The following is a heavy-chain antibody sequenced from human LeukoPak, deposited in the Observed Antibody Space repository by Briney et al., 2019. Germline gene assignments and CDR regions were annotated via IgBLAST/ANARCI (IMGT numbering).Heavy chain of an antibody. CDR2: IYHSGST. J-gene: IGHJ5*02. CDR1: GCSISSSNW. CDR3: ARALGEGPDGFDP. D-gene: IGHD3-10*01. V-gene: IGHV4-4*02. Sequence: SETLSLTCAVSGCSISSSNWWRWVRQPPGEGLGWIGEIYHSGSTNYNPSLKGRITISVDKSKNQLSLKLSSVTAADTAVYYCARALGEGPDGFDPWGQGTLVTVSS.